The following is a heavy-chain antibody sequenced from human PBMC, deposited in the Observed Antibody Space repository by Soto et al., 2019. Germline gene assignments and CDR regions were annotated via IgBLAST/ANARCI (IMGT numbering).Heavy chain of an antibody. Sequence: EVQVVESGGGSVQPGGSLRLSCAASGFTFNSHWMHWVRQVPGNGPVWVARISNDGSETIYADSVEGRFTISRDNAKNSVYLEMNSLRVEDTAVYYCVRDRPHNWFDSGGQGTLVTVSS. CDR1: GFTFNSHW. CDR3: VRDRPHNWFDS. J-gene: IGHJ5*01. V-gene: IGHV3-74*01. CDR2: ISNDGSET.